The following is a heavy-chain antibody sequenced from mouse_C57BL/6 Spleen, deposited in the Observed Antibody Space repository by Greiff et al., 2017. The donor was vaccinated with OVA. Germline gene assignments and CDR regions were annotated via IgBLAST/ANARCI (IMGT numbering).Heavy chain of an antibody. CDR1: YFAFMASA. CDR2: FTMYSDAT. CDR3: ARSKGYDALAY. Sequence: LQQSGAELVRPGSSVKLSCKASYFAFMASAMHWVKQSPGHGLEWIGSFTMYSDATEYSEHFKGKATLTANTDASTAYMELSSLTAEDSAVYYCARSKGYDALAYWGQGTLVTVSA. J-gene: IGHJ3*01. V-gene: IGHV1-49*01. D-gene: IGHD2-2*01.